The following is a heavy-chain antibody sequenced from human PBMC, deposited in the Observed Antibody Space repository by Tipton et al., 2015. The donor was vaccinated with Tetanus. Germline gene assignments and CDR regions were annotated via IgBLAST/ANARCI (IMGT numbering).Heavy chain of an antibody. D-gene: IGHD6-13*01. J-gene: IGHJ5*02. CDR3: ARAFFAAATS. Sequence: SLRLSCADSGFTFSSYSLSWVRQAPGKGLEWVSVIYRGGSTTYYTDSVKGRFTISRDDSKNTLYLQMNSLRDDDTAVYYCARAFFAAATSWGQGTLVTVSS. CDR2: IYRGGSTT. V-gene: IGHV3-23*03. CDR1: GFTFSSYS.